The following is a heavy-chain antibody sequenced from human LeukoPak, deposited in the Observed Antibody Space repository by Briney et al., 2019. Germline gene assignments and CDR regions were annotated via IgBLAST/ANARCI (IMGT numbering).Heavy chain of an antibody. CDR2: IYYSGST. V-gene: IGHV4-59*05. CDR1: GASLNDYY. J-gene: IGHJ4*02. CDR3: ASPYDILTGYPY. Sequence: SETLSLTCTVSGASLNDYYWSWIRQPPGKGLEWIGSIYYSGSTYYNPSLKSRVTISVDTSKNQFSLKLSSVTAADTAVYYCASPYDILTGYPYWGQGTLVTVSS. D-gene: IGHD3-9*01.